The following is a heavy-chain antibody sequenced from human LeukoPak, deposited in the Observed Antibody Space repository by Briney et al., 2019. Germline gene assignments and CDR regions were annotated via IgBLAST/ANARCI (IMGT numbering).Heavy chain of an antibody. CDR1: GFTFSSYA. V-gene: IGHV3-30-3*01. CDR3: ARDFGGNSVYFDY. Sequence: PGGSLRLSCAAAGFTFSSYAMHWVRQAPGKGLEWVAVISYDGCNKYYADSVKGRFTISRDNSKNTLYLQMNSLRAEDTAVYYCARDFGGNSVYFDYWGQGTLVTVSS. D-gene: IGHD4-23*01. CDR2: ISYDGCNK. J-gene: IGHJ4*02.